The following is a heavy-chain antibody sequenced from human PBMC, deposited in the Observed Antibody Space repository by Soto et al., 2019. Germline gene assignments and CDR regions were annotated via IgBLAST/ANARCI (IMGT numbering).Heavy chain of an antibody. Sequence: QVQLVESGGGVVQPGGSLRLSCAASGFILSDFAMHWVRQAPGRGLEWVAVILKDGKSKYYADSVRGRFTISSDTSKDTIFLQLTSLRLDDSAVYYCAKTGCNGGSCFSWFDPWGQGTPVFVSS. CDR3: AKTGCNGGSCFSWFDP. J-gene: IGHJ5*02. V-gene: IGHV3-30*04. CDR2: ILKDGKSK. D-gene: IGHD2-15*01. CDR1: GFILSDFA.